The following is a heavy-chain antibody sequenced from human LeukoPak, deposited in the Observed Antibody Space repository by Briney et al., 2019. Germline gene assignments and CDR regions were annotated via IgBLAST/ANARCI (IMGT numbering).Heavy chain of an antibody. Sequence: PGGPLRLSCTASGFTFSTYWMSWVRQAPGKGLEWVANTREDGGEKYYVGSVKGRFTISRDNAKNSLYLQMNGLRAEDTAVYYCARELAGHYYGSGSSFDYWGQGTLVTVSS. CDR2: TREDGGEK. CDR3: ARELAGHYYGSGSSFDY. D-gene: IGHD3-10*01. V-gene: IGHV3-7*01. CDR1: GFTFSTYW. J-gene: IGHJ4*02.